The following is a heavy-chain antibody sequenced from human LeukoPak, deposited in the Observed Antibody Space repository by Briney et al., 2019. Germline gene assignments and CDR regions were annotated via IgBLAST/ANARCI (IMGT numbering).Heavy chain of an antibody. D-gene: IGHD5-12*01. Sequence: GGSLRLSCAASGFTFQQYAIHWVRQVPGKGLEWVSGINWSSAKIGYADSVKGRFTISRDNAKNSVFLQMNSLRAEDTALYHCAKDKAPLYSGYDWDLDFWGQGTLVTVSS. J-gene: IGHJ4*02. V-gene: IGHV3-9*01. CDR1: GFTFQQYA. CDR3: AKDKAPLYSGYDWDLDF. CDR2: INWSSAKI.